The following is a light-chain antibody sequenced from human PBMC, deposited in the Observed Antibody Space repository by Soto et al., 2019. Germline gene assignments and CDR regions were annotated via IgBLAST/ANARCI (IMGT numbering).Light chain of an antibody. CDR1: SSDVGGFNY. CDR3: NSYTTTSTLCV. J-gene: IGLJ1*01. Sequence: QSALTQPASVSGSPGQSITISCTGTSSDVGGFNYVSWHQQHPGKAPKLMIFDVSNRPSGVSDRFSGSKSGNTASLTISGLQAEDEADYYCNSYTTTSTLCVFGTGTKVTVL. CDR2: DVS. V-gene: IGLV2-14*03.